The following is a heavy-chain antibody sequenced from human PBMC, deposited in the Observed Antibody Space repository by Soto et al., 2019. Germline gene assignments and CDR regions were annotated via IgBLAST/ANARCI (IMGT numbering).Heavy chain of an antibody. Sequence: EVQLVESGGGLVKPGGSLRLSCAASGFTFSSYSMNWVRQAPGKGLEWVSSISSSSSYIYYADSVKGRFTISRDNAKNSLYLLMNSLRAEDTAVYYCARDHGYNTIDYWGQGTLVTVSS. CDR1: GFTFSSYS. CDR3: ARDHGYNTIDY. CDR2: ISSSSSYI. J-gene: IGHJ4*02. D-gene: IGHD5-12*01. V-gene: IGHV3-21*01.